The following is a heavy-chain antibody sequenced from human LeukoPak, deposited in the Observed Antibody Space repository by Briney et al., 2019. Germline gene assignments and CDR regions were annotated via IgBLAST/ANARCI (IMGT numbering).Heavy chain of an antibody. CDR2: IDPSDAYT. V-gene: IGHV5-10-1*01. CDR3: ARREGYSSSGQVY. Sequence: KPGGSLRLSCKGSGYSFTSYWISWVRQMPGKGLEWMGRIDPSDAYTNYSPSFQGHVTISSGKSISTAYLHWSSLKASDTAMYYCARREGYSSSGQVYWGQGTLVTVSS. CDR1: GYSFTSYW. J-gene: IGHJ4*02. D-gene: IGHD6-13*01.